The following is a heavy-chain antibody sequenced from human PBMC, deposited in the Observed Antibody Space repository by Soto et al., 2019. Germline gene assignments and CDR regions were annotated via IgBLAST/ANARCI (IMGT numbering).Heavy chain of an antibody. D-gene: IGHD3-3*01. CDR1: GYTFTSYA. J-gene: IGHJ6*03. Sequence: ASVKVSCKASGYTFTSYAMHWVRQAPGQRLEWMGWINAGNGNTKYSQKFQGRVTITRDTSASTAYMELSSLRSEDTAVYYCARELGVVIPRPFGHYYYMDVWGKGTTVTVSS. CDR3: ARELGVVIPRPFGHYYYMDV. CDR2: INAGNGNT. V-gene: IGHV1-3*01.